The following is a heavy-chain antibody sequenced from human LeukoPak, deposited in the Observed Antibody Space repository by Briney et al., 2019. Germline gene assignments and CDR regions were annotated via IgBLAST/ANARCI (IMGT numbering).Heavy chain of an antibody. V-gene: IGHV3-66*01. J-gene: IGHJ3*02. D-gene: IGHD2-21*02. CDR3: ARDSVVVTAIDAFDI. CDR1: GFTFSSYA. Sequence: PGGSLRLSCAASGFTFSSYAMSWVRQAPGKGLEWVSVIYSGGSTYYADSVKGRFTISRDNSKNTLYLQMNSLRAEDTAVYYCARDSVVVTAIDAFDIWGQGTMVTVSS. CDR2: IYSGGST.